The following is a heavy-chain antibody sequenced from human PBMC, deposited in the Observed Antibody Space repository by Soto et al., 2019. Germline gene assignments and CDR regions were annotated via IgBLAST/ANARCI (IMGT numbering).Heavy chain of an antibody. J-gene: IGHJ4*02. V-gene: IGHV3-33*01. CDR3: ARDLSGYFDY. CDR2: IWYDGSNK. Sequence: PVGSLRLSYAAAEGTCSSHGRHWVLQAPGKGLEWVAVIWYDGSNKYYADSVKGRFTISRDNSKNTLYLQMNSLRAEDTAVYYRARDLSGYFDYWGEGTLVTVSS. CDR1: EGTCSSHG.